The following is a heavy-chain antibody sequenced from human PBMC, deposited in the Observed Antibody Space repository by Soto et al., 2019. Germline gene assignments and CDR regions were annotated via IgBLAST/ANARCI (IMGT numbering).Heavy chain of an antibody. CDR1: GGTFSSYA. CDR3: ARHYVVCVASFDY. J-gene: IGHJ4*01. CDR2: INPIFGTA. V-gene: IGHV1-69*01. D-gene: IGHD3-16*01. Sequence: QVQLVQSGAAVKKPWSSVKVSCKASGGTFSSYAISWVRQAPGQGLEWMGGINPIFGTANYAHKFKGRVTIPADESPGTAYLELSILRSEDRAVYCCARHYVVCVASFDYWCQGTLVTVSS.